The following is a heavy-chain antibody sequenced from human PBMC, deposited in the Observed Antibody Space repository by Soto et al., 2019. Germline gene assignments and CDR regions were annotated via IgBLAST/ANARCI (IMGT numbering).Heavy chain of an antibody. CDR2: IIPMVGMT. J-gene: IGHJ4*02. V-gene: IGHV1-69*02. CDR1: GDTFNFYT. D-gene: IGHD3-22*01. CDR3: ARGSGYYYWDDY. Sequence: SVKVSCKASGDTFNFYTFSWVRQAPGQGLEWMGRIIPMVGMTNYSQKFQGRVTIIADTSTNTTYMQLSSLRSEDTALYYCARGSGYYYWDDYWGQGTLVTVSS.